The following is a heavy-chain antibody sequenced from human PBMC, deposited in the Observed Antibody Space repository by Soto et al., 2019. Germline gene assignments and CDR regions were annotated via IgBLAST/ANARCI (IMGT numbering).Heavy chain of an antibody. CDR1: GFTFSSYS. Sequence: GGSLRLSCAASGFTFSSYSMNWVRQAPGKGLEWVSSISSSSSYIYYAGSVKGRFTISRDNAKNSLYLQMNSLRAEDTAVYYCARNPAPYYDFWSGYLSPPGVSYYYHYGMDVWGQGTTVTVSS. CDR3: ARNPAPYYDFWSGYLSPPGVSYYYHYGMDV. D-gene: IGHD3-3*01. CDR2: ISSSSSYI. J-gene: IGHJ6*02. V-gene: IGHV3-21*01.